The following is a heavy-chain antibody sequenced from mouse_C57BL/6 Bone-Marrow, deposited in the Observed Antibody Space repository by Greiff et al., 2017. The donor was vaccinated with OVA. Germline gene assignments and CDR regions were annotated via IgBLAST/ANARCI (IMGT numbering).Heavy chain of an antibody. CDR2: ISDGGSYT. Sequence: DVKLVESGGGLVKPGGSLKLSCAASGFTFSSYAMSWVRQTPEKRLEWVATISDGGSYTYYPANVKGRFTISRDNAKNHLYLQMSHLKSEDTAMYYCARNWDSYYFDYWGQGTTLTVSS. V-gene: IGHV5-4*03. CDR3: ARNWDSYYFDY. D-gene: IGHD4-1*01. CDR1: GFTFSSYA. J-gene: IGHJ2*01.